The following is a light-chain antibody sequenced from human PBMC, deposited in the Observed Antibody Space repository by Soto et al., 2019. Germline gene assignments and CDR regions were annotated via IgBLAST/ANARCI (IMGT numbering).Light chain of an antibody. J-gene: IGKJ5*01. CDR3: QQYYTWPS. V-gene: IGKV3-20*01. CDR2: GAS. CDR1: QSVSSNF. Sequence: EIVLTQSPDTLSLSPGERVTLSCRASQSVSSNFLAWYQQKPGQAPRLLMYGASNRAAGIPDRFSGGGSGTDFTLTISRLEPEDFAVYYCQQYYTWPSFGQGTRLEIK.